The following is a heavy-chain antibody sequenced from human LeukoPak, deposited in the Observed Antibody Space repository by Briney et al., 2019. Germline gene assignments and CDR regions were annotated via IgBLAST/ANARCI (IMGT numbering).Heavy chain of an antibody. CDR3: AGDQSETTLCY. Sequence: GGSLRPSCAASGITVTNNYMSWVRQAPGKGLEWISLIYSGGTTKYADSVTGPFSISRDSYKSTVYLQTNSLRGDHTVVFYCAGDQSETTLCYWGEGALVSVSS. CDR2: IYSGGTT. CDR1: GITVTNNY. V-gene: IGHV3-66*01. J-gene: IGHJ4*02. D-gene: IGHD4-11*01.